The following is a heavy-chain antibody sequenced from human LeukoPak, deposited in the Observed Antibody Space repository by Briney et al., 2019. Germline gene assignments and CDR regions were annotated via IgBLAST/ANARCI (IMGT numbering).Heavy chain of an antibody. Sequence: GGSLRLSCAASGFTFSSYGMHWVRQAPGKGLEWVAVISYDGNNKYYADSVKGRFTISRDNSKNTLYLQMNSLRAEDTAVYYCAKDFWEMSTTDYWGQGTLVTVSS. D-gene: IGHD5-24*01. J-gene: IGHJ4*02. V-gene: IGHV3-30*18. CDR1: GFTFSSYG. CDR2: ISYDGNNK. CDR3: AKDFWEMSTTDY.